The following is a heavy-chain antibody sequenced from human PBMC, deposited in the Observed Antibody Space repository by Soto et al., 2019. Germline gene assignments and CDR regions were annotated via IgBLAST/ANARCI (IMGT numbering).Heavy chain of an antibody. D-gene: IGHD3-22*01. CDR3: ARGVTMIVVVITKKYNWFDP. CDR1: GGSISSSNW. J-gene: IGHJ5*02. V-gene: IGHV4-4*02. Sequence: QVQLQESGPGLVKPSGTLSLTCAVSGGSISSSNWWSWVRQPPGKGLEWIGEIYHSGSTNYNPSLKGRVTISVDKSKNQFSLKLSSVTAADTAVYYCARGVTMIVVVITKKYNWFDPWGQGTLVTVSS. CDR2: IYHSGST.